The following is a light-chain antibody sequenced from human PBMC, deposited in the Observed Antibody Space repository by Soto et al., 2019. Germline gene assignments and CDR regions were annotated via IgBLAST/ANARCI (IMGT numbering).Light chain of an antibody. Sequence: QTVVTQEPSFSVSPGGTVTLTCGLSSGSVSTTYYPSWYQQTPGQAPRTLIYNTNTRSSGVPDRFSGSILGNKAALTITGAQADDESDYYCVLYLGSGISGVFGGGTKVTVL. J-gene: IGLJ2*01. CDR3: VLYLGSGISGV. CDR1: SGSVSTTYY. V-gene: IGLV8-61*01. CDR2: NTN.